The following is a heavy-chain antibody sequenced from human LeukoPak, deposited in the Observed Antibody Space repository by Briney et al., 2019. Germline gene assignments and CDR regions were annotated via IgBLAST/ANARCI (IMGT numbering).Heavy chain of an antibody. CDR3: ARVVYGDYAGDIYNWFDP. CDR2: INYSGST. D-gene: IGHD4-17*01. Sequence: SETLSLTCTVSSGSPSSYYWSWIRQPPGKGLEWIGYINYSGSTYNPSLKSRVTMSVDTSKNQFSLKLSSVTAADTAVYYCARVVYGDYAGDIYNWFDPWGQGTQVTVSS. V-gene: IGHV4-59*01. J-gene: IGHJ5*02. CDR1: SGSPSSYY.